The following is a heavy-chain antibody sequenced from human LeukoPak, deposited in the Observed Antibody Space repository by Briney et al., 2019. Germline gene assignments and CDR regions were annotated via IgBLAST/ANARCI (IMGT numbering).Heavy chain of an antibody. CDR1: GYTFTTHG. J-gene: IGHJ4*02. D-gene: IGHD6-19*01. CDR2: ISGYNGNT. CDR3: AMWAGIAEAGFAGPFDY. Sequence: GASVKVSCKASGYTFTTHGLSWVRQAPGQGPEWMGRISGYNGNTNYAQEFQGRVTMTTDTSTNTAYMELRSLRSDDTAVYYCAMWAGIAEAGFAGPFDYWGQGTLVTVSS. V-gene: IGHV1-18*01.